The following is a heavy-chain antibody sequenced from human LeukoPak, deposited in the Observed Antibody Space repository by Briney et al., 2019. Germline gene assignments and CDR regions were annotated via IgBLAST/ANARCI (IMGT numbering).Heavy chain of an antibody. D-gene: IGHD3-22*01. CDR2: IRGKATSYAT. CDR3: TRHVYYYDSSGYYNWFDP. V-gene: IGHV3-73*01. Sequence: GGSLRLSGAASGFTFSGSALHWFGRASGKGREGFGRIRGKATSYATAYAASVKGRFTISGDDSKNTAYLQMNSLKTEDTAVYYCTRHVYYYDSSGYYNWFDPWGQGTLVTVSS. CDR1: GFTFSGSA. J-gene: IGHJ5*02.